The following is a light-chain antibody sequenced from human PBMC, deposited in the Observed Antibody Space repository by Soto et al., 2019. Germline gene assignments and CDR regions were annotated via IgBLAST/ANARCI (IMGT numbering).Light chain of an antibody. V-gene: IGKV1-5*01. Sequence: DIQMTQSPTTLSASIGDRVTITCRASESIRTWLAWYQHKPGNAPKFLIYDASTLESGVPSRFSGSGSGTEFTLTISSLQPDDFATYYCQQYNNYPRTFGQGTKVDI. J-gene: IGKJ1*01. CDR1: ESIRTW. CDR3: QQYNNYPRT. CDR2: DAS.